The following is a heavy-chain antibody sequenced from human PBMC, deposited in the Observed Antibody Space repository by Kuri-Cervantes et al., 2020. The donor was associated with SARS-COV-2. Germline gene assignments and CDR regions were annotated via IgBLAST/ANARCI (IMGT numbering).Heavy chain of an antibody. CDR3: ARGGYCSGGSCYSVYYYYYYGMDV. D-gene: IGHD2-15*01. CDR1: GFTFSSYA. Sequence: GGSLRLSCAASGFTFSSYAMHWVRQAPGKGLGWVAVISYDGSNKYYADSVKGRFTISRDNSKNTLYLQMNSLRAEDTAVYYCARGGYCSGGSCYSVYYYYYYGMDVWGQGTTVTVSS. V-gene: IGHV3-30-3*01. CDR2: ISYDGSNK. J-gene: IGHJ6*02.